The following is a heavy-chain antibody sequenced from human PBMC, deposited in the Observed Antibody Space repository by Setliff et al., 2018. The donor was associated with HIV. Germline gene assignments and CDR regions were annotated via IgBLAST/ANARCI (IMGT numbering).Heavy chain of an antibody. CDR2: IYPGDSDT. CDR3: ASSSGYAATWFDP. CDR1: GYTFSSYW. Sequence: GGSLKISCKGSGYTFSSYWIGWVRQMPGKGLEWMGIIYPGDSDTRYSPSFQGRVTISADKSISTAYLQWSSLEASDTAMYFCASSSGYAATWFDPWGQGTLVTVSS. D-gene: IGHD5-12*01. J-gene: IGHJ5*02. V-gene: IGHV5-51*01.